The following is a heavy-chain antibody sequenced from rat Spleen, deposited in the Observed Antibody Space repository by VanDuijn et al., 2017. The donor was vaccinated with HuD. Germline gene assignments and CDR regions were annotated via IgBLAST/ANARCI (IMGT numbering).Heavy chain of an antibody. CDR1: GFTFSSYW. V-gene: IGHV5-58*01. CDR3: ARRHYGYTDYFDY. D-gene: IGHD1-9*01. Sequence: EVQLVETGGGLVQPGRSLKLSCVASGFTFSSYWMYWIRQAPKKGLEWVATITSGGSNTYYLDSVKGRFTISRDNAKSTLYLQMDSLRSEDTATYYCARRHYGYTDYFDYWGQGVMVTVSS. J-gene: IGHJ2*01. CDR2: ITSGGSNT.